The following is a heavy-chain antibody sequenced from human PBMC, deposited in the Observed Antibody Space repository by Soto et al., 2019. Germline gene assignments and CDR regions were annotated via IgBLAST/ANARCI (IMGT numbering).Heavy chain of an antibody. CDR3: ARGKDGFIDY. CDR2: TYYRSKWYN. V-gene: IGHV6-1*01. Sequence: SQTLSLTCALSGDSVSSNSDTWNWIRQSPSRGLEWLGRTYYRSKWYNDYAVSVKSRITINPDTSKNQFSLQLNSVTPEDTAVYCCARGKDGFIDYWGQGTLVTVSS. D-gene: IGHD5-12*01. J-gene: IGHJ4*02. CDR1: GDSVSSNSDT.